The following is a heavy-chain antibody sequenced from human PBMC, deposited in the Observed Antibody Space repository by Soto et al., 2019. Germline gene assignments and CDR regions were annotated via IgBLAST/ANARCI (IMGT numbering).Heavy chain of an antibody. D-gene: IGHD3-10*01. CDR3: ARDGYDGSVSPYPVY. V-gene: IGHV4-59*01. CDR2: IYYLGST. J-gene: IGHJ4*02. Sequence: PSETLSLTCSVSGGSMSEYFWSWIRQSPGKGLEWIGYIYYLGSTDYNPSLNRRVTISVHTSKRHFSLRLTSVTAADTAVYYCARDGYDGSVSPYPVYWGPGPQVAVST. CDR1: GGSMSEYF.